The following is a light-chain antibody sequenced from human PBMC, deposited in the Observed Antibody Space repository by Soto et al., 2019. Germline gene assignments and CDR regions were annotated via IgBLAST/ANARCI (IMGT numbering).Light chain of an antibody. J-gene: IGLJ2*01. Sequence: QSVLTQPPSVSGAPGQGVTISCTGSSSNIGAGYDVHWYQQLPGTAPKLLIYGSSNRPSGGPDRFSGSKSGTSASLAITGLQAEDEADYYCQSYDSSVVFGGGTTLTVL. CDR1: SSNIGAGYD. CDR2: GSS. CDR3: QSYDSSVV. V-gene: IGLV1-40*01.